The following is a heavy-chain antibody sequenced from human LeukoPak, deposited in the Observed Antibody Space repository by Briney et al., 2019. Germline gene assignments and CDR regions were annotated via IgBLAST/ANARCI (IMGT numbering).Heavy chain of an antibody. V-gene: IGHV3-23*01. CDR1: GFIFNTNG. CDR2: IAGGDEST. J-gene: IGHJ4*02. Sequence: QPGGSLRLSCAISGFIFNTNGMNGVRQSPGKGLEWLATIAGGDESTYYADSVKGRFAISRDNSKNTVFLHMNSLRVEDTAVYYCARGVYWSLDFWGQGTPVTVSS. CDR3: ARGVYWSLDF. D-gene: IGHD1-1*01.